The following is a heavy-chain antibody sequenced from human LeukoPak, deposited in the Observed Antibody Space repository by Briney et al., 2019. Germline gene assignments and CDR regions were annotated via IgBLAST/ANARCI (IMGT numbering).Heavy chain of an antibody. J-gene: IGHJ4*02. Sequence: AASVKVSCKASGYSFTSYGFSWVRQTPGQGLEWMGWISAYTGDTKNAQKVQGRVTMTTDTSTSTAYVELRSLRSDDTAVYFCAREHIFERSRVDYWGQGTLVTVSS. CDR2: ISAYTGDT. V-gene: IGHV1-18*01. CDR3: AREHIFERSRVDY. D-gene: IGHD2-21*01. CDR1: GYSFTSYG.